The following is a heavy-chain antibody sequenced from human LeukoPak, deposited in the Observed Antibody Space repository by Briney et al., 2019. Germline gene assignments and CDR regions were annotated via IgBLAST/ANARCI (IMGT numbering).Heavy chain of an antibody. V-gene: IGHV3-23*01. CDR1: GFYFSSYD. Sequence: PGGSLRLSCAASGFYFSSYDMTWVRQAPGKGLEWVSAISGSGGRTYYADSVKGRFTISRDNSKNTLYLQMNNLRAEDTAIYYCAKEVEYSYGPFSGPWGQGTLVTVSS. J-gene: IGHJ5*02. D-gene: IGHD5-18*01. CDR3: AKEVEYSYGPFSGP. CDR2: ISGSGGRT.